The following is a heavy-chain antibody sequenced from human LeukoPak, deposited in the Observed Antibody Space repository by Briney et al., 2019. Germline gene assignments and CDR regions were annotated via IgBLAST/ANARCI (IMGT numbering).Heavy chain of an antibody. CDR1: GFTFSSYA. Sequence: GGSLRLSCAASGFTFSSYAMSWVRQAPWKGLEWVSAISGSGGSTYYADSVKGRFTISRDNSKNTLYLQMNSLRAEDTAVYYCAKDPSYSSSWGGYYYMDVWGKGTTVTVSS. V-gene: IGHV3-23*01. CDR2: ISGSGGST. D-gene: IGHD6-13*01. J-gene: IGHJ6*03. CDR3: AKDPSYSSSWGGYYYMDV.